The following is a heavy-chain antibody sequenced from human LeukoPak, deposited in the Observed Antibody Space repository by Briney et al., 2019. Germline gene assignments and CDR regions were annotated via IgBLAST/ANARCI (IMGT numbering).Heavy chain of an antibody. CDR3: AKDVNVLRYFEGPPAFDI. CDR1: GYTFTSYG. J-gene: IGHJ3*02. Sequence: ASVKVSCKSSGYTFTSYGISWLRQPPAQGLEWMGWISAYNGNTNYAQKLQGRVTMTTDRYTSKAYMELRSLRLDDPVVNYCAKDVNVLRYFEGPPAFDIWGQGTMVTVSS. D-gene: IGHD3-9*01. V-gene: IGHV1-18*04. CDR2: ISAYNGNT.